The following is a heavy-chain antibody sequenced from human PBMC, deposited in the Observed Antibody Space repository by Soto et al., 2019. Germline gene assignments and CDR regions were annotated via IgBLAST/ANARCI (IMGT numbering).Heavy chain of an antibody. V-gene: IGHV4-39*01. D-gene: IGHD3-22*01. J-gene: IGHJ4*02. CDR2: IYYSGST. CDR1: CGSITSSSYY. Sequence: HLQLQESGPGLVKPSETLSLTCTVSCGSITSSSYYWGWIRHPPGKGLEWIGSIYYSGSTYYNPSLKSRVTISVDTSKNQFSLKLSSVTAADTAVYYCMLGSGWKDFDYWGQGTLVTVSS. CDR3: MLGSGWKDFDY.